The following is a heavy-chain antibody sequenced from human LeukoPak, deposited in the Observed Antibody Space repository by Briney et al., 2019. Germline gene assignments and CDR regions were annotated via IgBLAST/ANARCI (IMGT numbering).Heavy chain of an antibody. CDR3: AKGKTGTTYDLYYYYMDV. D-gene: IGHD1-14*01. Sequence: GGSLRLSCAASGFIFSTYPMSWVRQAPGKGLEWVSSISGSGGSTYYADSVRGRFTISRDNSKNTLYLQMISLRAEDTAVYYCAKGKTGTTYDLYYYYMDVWGKGTTVTVSS. J-gene: IGHJ6*03. CDR1: GFIFSTYP. CDR2: ISGSGGST. V-gene: IGHV3-23*01.